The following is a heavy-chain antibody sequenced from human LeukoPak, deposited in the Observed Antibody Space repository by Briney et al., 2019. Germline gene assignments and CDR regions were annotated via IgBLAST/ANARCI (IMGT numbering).Heavy chain of an antibody. V-gene: IGHV3-7*03. CDR3: ARDQYDTWSRRGNFDS. J-gene: IGHJ4*02. CDR1: GFTFSSNW. CDR2: IKPDGSAE. Sequence: GGSLRLSCATSGFTFSSNWMSWVRHAPGRGLDWVANIKPDGSAEYYAASVKGRFTISRDNTKNSPYLQMNSLRVEDTAVFYCARDQYDTWSRRGNFDSWGQGTLVIVSS. D-gene: IGHD3-3*01.